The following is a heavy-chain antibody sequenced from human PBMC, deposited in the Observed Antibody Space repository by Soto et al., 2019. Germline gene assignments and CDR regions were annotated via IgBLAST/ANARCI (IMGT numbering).Heavy chain of an antibody. D-gene: IGHD3-22*01. Sequence: ASETLSLTCTVSGGSISSSSYYWGWIRQPPGKGLEWIGSIYYSGSTYYNPSLKSRVTISVDTSKNQFSLKLSSVTAADTAVYYCARHVDYYDSPRYFDYWGQGALVTVSS. CDR3: ARHVDYYDSPRYFDY. CDR1: GGSISSSSYY. V-gene: IGHV4-39*01. CDR2: IYYSGST. J-gene: IGHJ4*02.